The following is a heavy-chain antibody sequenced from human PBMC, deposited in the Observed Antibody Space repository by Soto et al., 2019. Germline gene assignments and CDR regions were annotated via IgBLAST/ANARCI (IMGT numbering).Heavy chain of an antibody. J-gene: IGHJ4*02. CDR1: GGSISSYD. Sequence: PSGTLSLTCTVSGGSISSYDVSWIRQPPGKGLEWIGYIYYSGSTNYNPSLKSRVTISVDTSKNQFSLKLSSVTAADTAVYYCARHKPSVVPAAIDYWGQGIVVTVSS. CDR3: ARHKPSVVPAAIDY. V-gene: IGHV4-59*08. D-gene: IGHD2-2*01. CDR2: IYYSGST.